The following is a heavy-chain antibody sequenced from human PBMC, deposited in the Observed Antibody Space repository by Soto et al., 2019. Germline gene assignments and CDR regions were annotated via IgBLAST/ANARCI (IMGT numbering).Heavy chain of an antibody. D-gene: IGHD3-22*01. Sequence: QVQLVQSGAEVKKPGSSVKVSCKASGGTFSSYAISWVRQAPGQGLEWMGGIIPIFGTANYAQRFQGRVTITADESTSTAYMELSSLRSEDTAVYYCAIDYYDSSGYYYPNFDYWGQGTLVTVSS. J-gene: IGHJ4*02. CDR2: IIPIFGTA. CDR1: GGTFSSYA. CDR3: AIDYYDSSGYYYPNFDY. V-gene: IGHV1-69*01.